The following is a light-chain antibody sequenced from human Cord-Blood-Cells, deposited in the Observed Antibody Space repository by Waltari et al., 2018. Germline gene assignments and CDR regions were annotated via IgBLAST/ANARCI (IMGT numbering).Light chain of an antibody. Sequence: EIVMTQSPATLSVSPGERATLSCGASQSVSSNLAWYQQKPGQAPRLLSYGASTRATGIPARFSGSGSGTEFTLTISRLQSEDFAVYYCQQYNNWPRTFGQGTKVEIK. V-gene: IGKV3-15*01. CDR2: GAS. CDR3: QQYNNWPRT. CDR1: QSVSSN. J-gene: IGKJ1*01.